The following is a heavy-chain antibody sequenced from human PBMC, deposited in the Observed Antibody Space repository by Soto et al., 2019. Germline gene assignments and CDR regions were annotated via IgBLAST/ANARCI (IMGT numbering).Heavy chain of an antibody. Sequence: SETLSLTCTVSGGSISSGDYYWSWIRQPPGKGLEWIGYIYYSGSTYYNPSLKSRVTISVDTSKNQFSLKLSSVTAADTAVYYCARDFRYYYDSSGPGTASDIWGQGTMVTVSS. D-gene: IGHD3-22*01. V-gene: IGHV4-30-4*01. CDR1: GGSISSGDYY. CDR2: IYYSGST. CDR3: ARDFRYYYDSSGPGTASDI. J-gene: IGHJ3*02.